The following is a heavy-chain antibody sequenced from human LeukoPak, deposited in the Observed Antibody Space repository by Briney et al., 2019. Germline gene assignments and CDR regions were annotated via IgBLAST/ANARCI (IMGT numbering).Heavy chain of an antibody. Sequence: QPGGSLRLSCAASGFTFSNYWMHWVRQAPGKGLVWVSRINSDGSSTTYADSEKGRFTISRDNAKNTLYLQMNSLRAEDTAVYSCARGPQALTSLYAFDVWGHGTMVTVSS. CDR3: ARGPQALTSLYAFDV. CDR1: GFTFSNYW. CDR2: INSDGSST. V-gene: IGHV3-74*01. J-gene: IGHJ3*01.